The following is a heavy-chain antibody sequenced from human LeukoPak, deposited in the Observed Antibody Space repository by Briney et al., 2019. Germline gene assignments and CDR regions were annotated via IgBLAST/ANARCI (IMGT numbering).Heavy chain of an antibody. CDR1: GFTFSSYG. V-gene: IGHV3-33*06. CDR2: IWYDGSNK. Sequence: GGSLRLSCAASGFTFSSYGMHWVRQAPGKGLEWVAGIWYDGSNKYYADSVKGRFTISRDNSKNTLYLQMNSLRAEDTAVYYCAKERNDCSGGSCYYLDAFDTWGQGTMVTVSS. J-gene: IGHJ3*02. CDR3: AKERNDCSGGSCYYLDAFDT. D-gene: IGHD2-15*01.